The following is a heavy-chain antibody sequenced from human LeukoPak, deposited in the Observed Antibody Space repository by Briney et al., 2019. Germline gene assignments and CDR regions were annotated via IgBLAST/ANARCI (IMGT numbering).Heavy chain of an antibody. D-gene: IGHD3-3*01. J-gene: IGHJ6*03. CDR2: IYYSGST. CDR1: GGSISSYY. Sequence: SETLSLTCTVSGGSISSYYWSWIRQPPGKGLEWIGYIYYSGSTNYNPSLKSRVTISVDTSKNQFSLKLSSVTAADTAVYYCASFGVRAALDYYMDVWGKGTTVTVSS. V-gene: IGHV4-59*01. CDR3: ASFGVRAALDYYMDV.